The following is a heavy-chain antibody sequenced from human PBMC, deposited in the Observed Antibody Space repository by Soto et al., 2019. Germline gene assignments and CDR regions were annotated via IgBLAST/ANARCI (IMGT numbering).Heavy chain of an antibody. J-gene: IGHJ4*02. D-gene: IGHD6-19*01. Sequence: EVQLVESGGGLVQPGRSLRLSCAASGFTFDDYAMHWVRQAPGKGLEWVSGISWNSGIIIYAGSVKGRFTISRDNAENSLYLEMNSLRAEDTALYFCVKDTGMSVAGGGNYDFWGQGTLVTVSS. CDR2: ISWNSGII. CDR1: GFTFDDYA. V-gene: IGHV3-9*01. CDR3: VKDTGMSVAGGGNYDF.